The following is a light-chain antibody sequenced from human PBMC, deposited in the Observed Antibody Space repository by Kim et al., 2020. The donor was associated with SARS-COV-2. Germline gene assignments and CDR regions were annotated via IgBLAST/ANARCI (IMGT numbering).Light chain of an antibody. CDR1: QTINYK. V-gene: IGKV3-15*01. Sequence: APCGRATLSCRASQTINYKLDWCQQKPGQAPGLLIYDAATRATGVPARFIGSASMTDFTLTISSLRSEDIAVYYCQQSNDWPPLSFGQETNVGIK. J-gene: IGKJ1*01. CDR2: DAA. CDR3: QQSNDWPPLS.